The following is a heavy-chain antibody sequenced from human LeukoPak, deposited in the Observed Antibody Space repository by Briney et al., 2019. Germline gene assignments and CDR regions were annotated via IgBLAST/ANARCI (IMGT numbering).Heavy chain of an antibody. J-gene: IGHJ4*02. V-gene: IGHV3-7*03. CDR1: GFTFSSYW. D-gene: IGHD3-3*01. Sequence: PGGSLRLSCAASGFTFSSYWMSWVRQAPGKGLEWVANIKQDGSEKYYVDSVKGRFTISRDNAKNSLYLQMNSLRAEVTAVYYCAKDRDYTFWSGYYYWGQGTLVTVSS. CDR3: AKDRDYTFWSGYYY. CDR2: IKQDGSEK.